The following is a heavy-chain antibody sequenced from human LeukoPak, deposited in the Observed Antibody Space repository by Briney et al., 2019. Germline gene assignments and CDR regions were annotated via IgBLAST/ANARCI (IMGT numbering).Heavy chain of an antibody. CDR3: ARSYYYGSGTITAFDI. J-gene: IGHJ3*02. V-gene: IGHV4-59*01. CDR2: MYYSGST. CDR1: GGSISSYY. Sequence: SETLSLTCTVSGGSISSYYWSWIRQPPGKGLEWIGYMYYSGSTNYNPSLKSRVTISVDTSKNQFSLKLSSVTAADTAVYYCARSYYYGSGTITAFDIWGQGTMVTVSS. D-gene: IGHD3-10*01.